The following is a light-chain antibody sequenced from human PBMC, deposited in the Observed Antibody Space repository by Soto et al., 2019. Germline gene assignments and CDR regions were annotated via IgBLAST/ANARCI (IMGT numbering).Light chain of an antibody. CDR1: QSVSSN. CDR2: GAS. V-gene: IGKV3-15*01. Sequence: EIVMTQSPATLSVSPGERATLSCRASQSVSSNLAWYQQKPGQAPRLLIYGASTRATGIPARFSGSGSGTEFTLTISSLQSEDFAVYYCQQYNNSPQTFGQWTKLEIK. CDR3: QQYNNSPQT. J-gene: IGKJ2*01.